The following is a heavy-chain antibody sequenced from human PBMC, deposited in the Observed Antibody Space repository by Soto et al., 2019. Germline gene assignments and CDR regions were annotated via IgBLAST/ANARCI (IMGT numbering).Heavy chain of an antibody. J-gene: IGHJ4*02. V-gene: IGHV3-30*18. CDR3: AKDFSPRGGPFDY. Sequence: GGSLRLSCAASGFTFSSYDMHWVRQAPGKGLEWVAVISYDGRDKYYADSVKGRFSISRDNSKNTLYLQMNSLRAEDTAVYYCAKDFSPRGGPFDYWGQGTLVT. CDR2: ISYDGRDK. D-gene: IGHD2-15*01. CDR1: GFTFSSYD.